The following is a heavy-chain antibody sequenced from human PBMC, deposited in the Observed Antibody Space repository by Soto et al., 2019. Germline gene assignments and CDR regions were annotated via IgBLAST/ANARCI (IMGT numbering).Heavy chain of an antibody. D-gene: IGHD3-9*01. J-gene: IGHJ3*02. CDR3: AREGTYYDILTPFDAFDI. V-gene: IGHV1-2*04. CDR1: GYTFTGYY. CDR2: INPNSGGT. Sequence: QVQLVQSGAEVKKPGASVKVSCKASGYTFTGYYMHWVRQAPGQGLEWMGWINPNSGGTNYAQKFQGWVTMTRETSISTAYMELSRLRSDDTAVYYCAREGTYYDILTPFDAFDIWGQGTMVTVSS.